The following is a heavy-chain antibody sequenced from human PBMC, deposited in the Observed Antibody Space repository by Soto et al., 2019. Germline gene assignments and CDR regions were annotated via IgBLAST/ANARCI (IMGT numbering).Heavy chain of an antibody. D-gene: IGHD6-19*01. CDR3: ARGRYSSGWKRFDP. J-gene: IGHJ5*02. V-gene: IGHV1-8*01. CDR2: MNPNSGNT. Sequence: QVQLVQSGAEVKKPGASVKVSCKASGYTFTSYDINWVRQATGQGLEWMGWMNPNSGNTGYAQKFQGRVTMTRNTSISTADMELSSLRSEDTAVYYCARGRYSSGWKRFDPWGQGTLVTVSS. CDR1: GYTFTSYD.